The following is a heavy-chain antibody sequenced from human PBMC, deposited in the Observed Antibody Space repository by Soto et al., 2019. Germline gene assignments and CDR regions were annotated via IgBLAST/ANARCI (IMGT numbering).Heavy chain of an antibody. Sequence: PGGSLRLACAASGFTFGGYSMNWVRQAPGKGLEWVSCISRNSSSIDYADCVKGRFTISRDNAKNSLYLQMNSLRAEDTALYYCAKSHTTSGWYVTTDYWGQGTRVTVSS. D-gene: IGHD6-19*01. CDR3: AKSHTTSGWYVTTDY. V-gene: IGHV3-48*04. CDR2: ISRNSSSI. J-gene: IGHJ4*02. CDR1: GFTFGGYS.